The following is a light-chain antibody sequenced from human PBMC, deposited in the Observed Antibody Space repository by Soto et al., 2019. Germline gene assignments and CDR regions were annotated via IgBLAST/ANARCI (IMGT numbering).Light chain of an antibody. CDR3: CSYAGSYTWV. Sequence: QSALTQPRSVSGSPGQPVTISCTGTSSDVGNYNYVSWYQQHPGKAPKLLIYDVAKRPSGVPDRFSGSKSGNTASLTISGLQVEDEADYYCCSYAGSYTWVFGGGTKLTVL. CDR2: DVA. CDR1: SSDVGNYNY. V-gene: IGLV2-11*01. J-gene: IGLJ3*02.